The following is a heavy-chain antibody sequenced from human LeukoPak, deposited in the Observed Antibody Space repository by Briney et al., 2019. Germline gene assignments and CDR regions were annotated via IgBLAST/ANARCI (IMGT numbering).Heavy chain of an antibody. J-gene: IGHJ6*02. Sequence: GGSLRLSCAASGFTLSDHYMSWIRLAPGRGLEWLSYINPSGTSKVYADSVKGRLTISRDNAKNTVYLQMNSLRAEDTAVYFCTGFSRYYYYGLHVWGLGTTVIVSS. CDR2: INPSGTSK. CDR1: GFTLSDHY. V-gene: IGHV3-11*01. D-gene: IGHD3-9*01. CDR3: TGFSRYYYYGLHV.